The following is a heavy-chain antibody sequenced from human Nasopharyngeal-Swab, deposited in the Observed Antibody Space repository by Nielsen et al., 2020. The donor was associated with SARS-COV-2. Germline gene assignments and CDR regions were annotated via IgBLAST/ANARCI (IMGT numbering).Heavy chain of an antibody. CDR1: GFTFSSYG. D-gene: IGHD5-18*01. CDR3: AKGSLGYSYVIDY. J-gene: IGHJ4*02. Sequence: GESLKIPCAASGFTFSSYGMHWVRQAPGKGLEWVAVISYDGSNKYYADSVKGRFTISRDNSKNTLYLQMNSLRAEDTAVYYCAKGSLGYSYVIDYWGQGTLVTVSS. V-gene: IGHV3-30*18. CDR2: ISYDGSNK.